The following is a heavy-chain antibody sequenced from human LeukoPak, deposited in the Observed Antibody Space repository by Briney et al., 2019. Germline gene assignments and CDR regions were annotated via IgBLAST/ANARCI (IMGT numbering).Heavy chain of an antibody. CDR1: GFIFKKYW. CDR2: IKEDGSET. V-gene: IGHV3-7*01. Sequence: GGSLRLSCAASGFIFKKYWMNWVRQVPGKGLECLANIKEDGSETYYADSVKGRFTISRDNPKNLLFLQINSLRVEDTAVYYCASLYGKGDYWGQGTLVTVSS. D-gene: IGHD1-26*01. CDR3: ASLYGKGDY. J-gene: IGHJ4*02.